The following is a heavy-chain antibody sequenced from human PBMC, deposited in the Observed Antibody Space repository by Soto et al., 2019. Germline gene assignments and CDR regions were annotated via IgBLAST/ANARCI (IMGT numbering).Heavy chain of an antibody. CDR3: ATALTDTTGAICDY. Sequence: QVQLVESGGGVVQPGRSLRLSCAASGFTFSNYGMHWVRQAPGRGLEWVAVISYDGSNKYYADSVKGRFTISRDNSKNALYLQMNSLRAEDTAVYYCATALTDTTGAICDYWGQGTLVTVSS. CDR2: ISYDGSNK. J-gene: IGHJ4*02. V-gene: IGHV3-30*03. D-gene: IGHD3-3*01. CDR1: GFTFSNYG.